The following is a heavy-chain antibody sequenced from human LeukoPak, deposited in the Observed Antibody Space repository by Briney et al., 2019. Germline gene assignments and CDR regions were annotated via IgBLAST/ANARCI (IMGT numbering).Heavy chain of an antibody. CDR2: ISYDGSNK. CDR3: AKASNTWNYFDY. J-gene: IGHJ4*02. CDR1: GFTFSSYA. D-gene: IGHD1-1*01. Sequence: PGRSLRLSCAASGFTFSSYAMHWVRQAPGKGLEWVAVISYDGSNKYYADSVKGRFTISRDNSKNTLSLQMNSLRAEDTAIYYCAKASNTWNYFDYWGQGTLVTVSS. V-gene: IGHV3-30*07.